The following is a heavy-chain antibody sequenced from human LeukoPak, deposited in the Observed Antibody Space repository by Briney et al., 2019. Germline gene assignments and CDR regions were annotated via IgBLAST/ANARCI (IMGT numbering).Heavy chain of an antibody. CDR2: IYYSGGT. D-gene: IGHD6-19*01. Sequence: SETLSLTCTVSGGSISSSSYYWGWIRQPPGKGLEWIGSIYYSGGTYYNPSLKSRVTISVDTSKNQFSLKLSSVAAADTAVYYCARRGTSYSSGWYGAFDIWGRGTMVTVSS. V-gene: IGHV4-39*01. CDR1: GGSISSSSYY. J-gene: IGHJ3*02. CDR3: ARRGTSYSSGWYGAFDI.